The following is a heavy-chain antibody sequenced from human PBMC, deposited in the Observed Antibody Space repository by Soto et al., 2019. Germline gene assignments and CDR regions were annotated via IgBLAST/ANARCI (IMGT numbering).Heavy chain of an antibody. CDR3: ARGYCSGGSCPTEGYFDY. V-gene: IGHV4-34*01. J-gene: IGHJ4*02. CDR2: INHSGST. CDR1: GGSFSGYY. Sequence: SETLSLTCAVYGGSFSGYYWSWIRRPPGKGLEWIGEINHSGSTNYNPSLKSRVTISVDTSKNQFSLKLSSVTAADTAVYYCARGYCSGGSCPTEGYFDYWGQGTLVTVSS. D-gene: IGHD2-15*01.